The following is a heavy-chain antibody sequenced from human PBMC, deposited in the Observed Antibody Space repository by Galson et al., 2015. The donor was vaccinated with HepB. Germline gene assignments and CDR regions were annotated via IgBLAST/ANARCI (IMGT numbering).Heavy chain of an antibody. Sequence: SLRLSCAASGFTFSNYAMNWVRPAPGKGPEWVSAISGSRIITHFADSVKGRFTISRDNSKNTLYLQMRSLRGEDTAIYYCKKGVGVGADISPLTFHYWGQGALVTVSS. V-gene: IGHV3-23*01. CDR1: GFTFSNYA. CDR3: KKGVGVGADISPLTFHY. D-gene: IGHD2-21*01. J-gene: IGHJ4*02. CDR2: ISGSRIIT.